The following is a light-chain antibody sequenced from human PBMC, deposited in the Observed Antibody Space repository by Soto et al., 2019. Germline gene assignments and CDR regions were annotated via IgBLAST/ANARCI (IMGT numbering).Light chain of an antibody. J-gene: IGKJ1*01. CDR1: QTISSW. Sequence: DIQMTQSPSTLSGSVGGIVTITCRASQTISSWLAWYQQKPGKAPKLLIYKASTLKSGVPSRFSGSGSGTEFTLTISSLQPDDFATYYCQHYNSYSEAFGQGTKVDI. CDR2: KAS. CDR3: QHYNSYSEA. V-gene: IGKV1-5*03.